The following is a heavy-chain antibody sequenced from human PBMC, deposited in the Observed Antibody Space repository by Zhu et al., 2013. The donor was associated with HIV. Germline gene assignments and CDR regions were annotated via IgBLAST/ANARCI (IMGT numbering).Heavy chain of an antibody. D-gene: IGHD2-2*01. J-gene: IGHJ4*02. CDR3: ARDPPGGTRLLSYYFDY. CDR2: ISYDGSNK. CDR1: GFTFSSYA. V-gene: IGHV3-30-3*01. Sequence: VQLVESGGGVVQPGRSLRLSCAASGFTFSSYAMHWVRQAPGKGLEWVAVISYDGSNKYYADSVKGRFTISRDNSKNTLYLQMNSLRAEDTAAYYCARDPPGGTRLLSYYFDYWGQGTLVTVSS.